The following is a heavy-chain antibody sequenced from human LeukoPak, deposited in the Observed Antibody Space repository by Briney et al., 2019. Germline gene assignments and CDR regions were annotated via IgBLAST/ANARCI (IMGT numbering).Heavy chain of an antibody. V-gene: IGHV3-30-3*01. Sequence: GGSLRLSCAASGFTFSSYAMHWVRQAPGKGLEWVAVISYDGSNKYYADSVKGRFTISRDNSKNTLYLQMNSLRAEDTAVYYCASPCLGYTKDAFDIWGQGTMVTVSS. CDR2: ISYDGSNK. D-gene: IGHD6-13*01. J-gene: IGHJ3*02. CDR3: ASPCLGYTKDAFDI. CDR1: GFTFSSYA.